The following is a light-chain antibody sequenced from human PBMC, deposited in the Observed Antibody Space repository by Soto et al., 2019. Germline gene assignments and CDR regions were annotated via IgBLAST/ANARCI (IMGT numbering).Light chain of an antibody. CDR2: GP. CDR3: QQYHKWPLT. J-gene: IGKJ4*01. V-gene: IGKV3-15*01. CDR1: QSVAAN. Sequence: EIVMTQSPATLSVSPGERGTLSCRASQSVAANLAWYQQKSGRAPRLLFYGPSRATGVPARFSASGSGTEFTLSFSSLQSEDFAIYYCQQYHKWPLTFGGGTRVEI.